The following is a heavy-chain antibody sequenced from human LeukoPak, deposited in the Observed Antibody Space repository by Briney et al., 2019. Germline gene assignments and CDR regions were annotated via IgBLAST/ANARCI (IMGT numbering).Heavy chain of an antibody. CDR1: GFTFSSYA. CDR2: ISYDGSNK. Sequence: GGSLRLSCAASGFTFSSYAMHWVRQAPGKGLEWVAVISYDGSNKYYADSVKGRFTISRDNSKNTLYLQMNSLRAEDTAVYYCARYEDRIAAAGSYDAFDIWGQGTMVTVSS. CDR3: ARYEDRIAAAGSYDAFDI. V-gene: IGHV3-30-3*01. D-gene: IGHD6-13*01. J-gene: IGHJ3*02.